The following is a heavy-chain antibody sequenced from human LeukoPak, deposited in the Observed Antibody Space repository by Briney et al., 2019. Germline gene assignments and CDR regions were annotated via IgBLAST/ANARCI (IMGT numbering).Heavy chain of an antibody. CDR1: GFTFSSYA. CDR2: ITGSGGST. J-gene: IGHJ6*01. Sequence: GGSLRLSCAASGFTFSSYAMSWVRQAPGKGLEWVSAITGSGGSTYYADSVKGRFTISRDNPKNTLYLHINSLRAEDTAVYYCAKGPGPGYYFYYMDVWGQGTTVTVSS. V-gene: IGHV3-23*01. D-gene: IGHD3-22*01. CDR3: AKGPGPGYYFYYMDV.